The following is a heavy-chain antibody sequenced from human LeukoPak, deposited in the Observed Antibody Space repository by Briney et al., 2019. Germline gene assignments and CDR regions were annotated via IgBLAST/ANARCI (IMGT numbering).Heavy chain of an antibody. CDR1: GFTFSDYW. J-gene: IGHJ4*02. Sequence: PGGSLRLSCAASGFTFSDYWMAWVRQAPGKGLEWMANIKQDGSQTYYVDSVKGRFTISRDNAKNSLYLQMNSLRAEDTVLYYCARKGLPDYWGQGTLVTVSS. V-gene: IGHV3-7*01. CDR2: IKQDGSQT. CDR3: ARKGLPDY.